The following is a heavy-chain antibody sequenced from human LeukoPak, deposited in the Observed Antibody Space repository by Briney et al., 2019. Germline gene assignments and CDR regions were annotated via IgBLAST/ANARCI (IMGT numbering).Heavy chain of an antibody. CDR2: INHSGST. J-gene: IGHJ3*02. CDR1: GGSISSYY. D-gene: IGHD3-22*01. CDR3: ARYYDSSGYYPDDAFDI. V-gene: IGHV4-34*01. Sequence: PSETLYLICTVSGGSISSYYWSWIRQPPGKGLEWIGEINHSGSTNYNPSLKSRVTISVDTSKNQFSLKLSSVTAADTAVYYCARYYDSSGYYPDDAFDIWGQGTMVTVSS.